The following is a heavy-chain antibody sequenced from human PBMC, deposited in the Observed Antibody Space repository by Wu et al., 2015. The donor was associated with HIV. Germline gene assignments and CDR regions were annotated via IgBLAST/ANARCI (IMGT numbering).Heavy chain of an antibody. V-gene: IGHV1-2*02. D-gene: IGHD3-10*01. CDR3: ARVYGSGTYYPPYYYYGMDV. J-gene: IGHJ6*02. CDR2: INPNSGGT. CDR1: GYTYNTYY. Sequence: QVQLVQSGPEVKKPGASVKVSCTASGYTYNTYYMHWLRQAPGQGLEWMGWINPNSGGTNYAQKFQTRVDMTRDTSMSTIYMELSGLTSDDTAVYYCARVYGSGTYYPPYYYYGMDVWGQGDHGHRLI.